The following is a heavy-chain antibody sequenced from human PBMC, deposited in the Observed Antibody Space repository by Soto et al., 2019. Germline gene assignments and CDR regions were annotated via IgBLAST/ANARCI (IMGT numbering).Heavy chain of an antibody. CDR2: FYYSGST. CDR1: GGSISSGDYY. V-gene: IGHV4-30-4*01. D-gene: IGHD3-22*01. J-gene: IGHJ4*02. Sequence: SETLSLTCTVSGGSISSGDYYWSWIRQPPGKGLEWIGYFYYSGSTYYNPSLKSRVTISVDTSKNQFSLKLSSVTAADTAVYYCARGSYYYDSSGYYNYWGQGTLVTVSS. CDR3: ARGSYYYDSSGYYNY.